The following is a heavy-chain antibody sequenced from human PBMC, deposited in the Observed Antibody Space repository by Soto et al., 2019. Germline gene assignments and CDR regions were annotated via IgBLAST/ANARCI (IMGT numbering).Heavy chain of an antibody. CDR3: AKERYCSATSCYGGFDV. V-gene: IGHV3-23*01. CDR1: GFTFDNYA. CDR2: ISAGGANT. Sequence: EVQLLESGGDLVQTGGSLRLSCAASGFTFDNYAMSWVRQAPGRGLEWVSTISAGGANTQKAESLKGRFTIVRDNSNNTMNLQMNALRAEDTAIYYCAKERYCSATSCYGGFDVWGQGTVVTVSS. J-gene: IGHJ3*01. D-gene: IGHD2-2*01.